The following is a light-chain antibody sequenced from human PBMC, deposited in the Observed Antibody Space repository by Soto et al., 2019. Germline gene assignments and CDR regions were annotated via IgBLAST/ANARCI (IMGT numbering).Light chain of an antibody. V-gene: IGKV1-33*01. CDR3: QKCKVAPFT. CDR2: DAS. Sequence: DIQMTQSPSSLSASVGDRVTITCQASQDMSNYLNWYQQKPGKAPKLLIYDASNLETGVPSRFSGSGSGTDFTFTISSLQPEDIATYYCQKCKVAPFTFGGGTK. CDR1: QDMSNY. J-gene: IGKJ4*01.